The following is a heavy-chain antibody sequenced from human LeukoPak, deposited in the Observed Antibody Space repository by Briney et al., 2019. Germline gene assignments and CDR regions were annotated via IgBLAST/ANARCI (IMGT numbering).Heavy chain of an antibody. J-gene: IGHJ4*02. D-gene: IGHD1-26*01. CDR2: INPSGGST. CDR1: GYTFTSYY. CDR3: ARDPIVGATIDY. V-gene: IGHV1-46*01. Sequence: RWASVKVSCKASGYTFTSYYMHWVRQAPGQGLEWMGIINPSGGSTSYAQKLQGRVTMTTDTSTSTAYMELRSLRSDDTAVYYCARDPIVGATIDYWGQGTLVTVSS.